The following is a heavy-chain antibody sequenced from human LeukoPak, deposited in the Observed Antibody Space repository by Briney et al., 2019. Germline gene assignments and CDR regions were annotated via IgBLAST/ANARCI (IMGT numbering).Heavy chain of an antibody. CDR1: GYSFTNYG. Sequence: ASVKVSCKTSGYSFTNYGITWVRQAPGQGLEWMGGFDPEDGETIYAQKFQGRVTMTRNTSISTAYMELSSLRSEDTAVYYCARDLQITRRPGSIDYWGQGTLVTVSS. V-gene: IGHV1-8*02. CDR3: ARDLQITRRPGSIDY. CDR2: FDPEDGET. J-gene: IGHJ4*02. D-gene: IGHD3-10*01.